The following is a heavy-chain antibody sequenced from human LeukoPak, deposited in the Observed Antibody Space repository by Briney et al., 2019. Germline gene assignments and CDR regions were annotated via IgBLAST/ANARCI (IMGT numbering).Heavy chain of an antibody. CDR3: ARGGSSGYSMDV. D-gene: IGHD6-19*01. CDR2: IWYDGSNK. V-gene: IGHV3-33*01. Sequence: GRSLRLSCAASGFTFSSYGMHWVRQAPGKGLEWVAVIWYDGSNKYYADSVKGRFTISRDNSKNTLYLQMNSLRAEDTAVYYCARGGSSGYSMDVWGQGTTVTVSS. CDR1: GFTFSSYG. J-gene: IGHJ6*02.